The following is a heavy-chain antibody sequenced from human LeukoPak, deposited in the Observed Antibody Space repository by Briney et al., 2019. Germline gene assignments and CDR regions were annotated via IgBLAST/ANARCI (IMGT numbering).Heavy chain of an antibody. D-gene: IGHD1-26*01. V-gene: IGHV3-23*01. CDR2: ISGTGDST. J-gene: IGHJ4*02. Sequence: GSLRLSCAVSGFTFSSYAMSWVRQAPGKGLEWVSAISGTGDSTYYADSVKGRFTISRDTSKNTLYLQMNSLRAEDTAVYYCAKDAGLVGAYPRTLDYWGQGTLVTVSS. CDR3: AKDAGLVGAYPRTLDY. CDR1: GFTFSSYA.